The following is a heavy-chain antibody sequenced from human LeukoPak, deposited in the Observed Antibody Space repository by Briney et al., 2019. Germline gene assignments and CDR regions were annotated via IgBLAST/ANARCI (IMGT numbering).Heavy chain of an antibody. CDR1: GGSFSGYY. CDR3: AGRATAAGPLDY. V-gene: IGHV4-59*08. Sequence: PSETLSLTCAVYGGSFSGYYWSWIRQPPGKGLEWIGYIYYSGSTNYNPSLKSRVTISVDTSKNQFSLKLSSVTAADTAVYYCAGRATAAGPLDYWGQGTLVTVSS. D-gene: IGHD6-13*01. CDR2: IYYSGST. J-gene: IGHJ4*02.